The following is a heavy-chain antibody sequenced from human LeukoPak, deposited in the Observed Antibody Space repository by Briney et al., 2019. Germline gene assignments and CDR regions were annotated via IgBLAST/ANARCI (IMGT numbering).Heavy chain of an antibody. V-gene: IGHV3-11*01. CDR3: ARERGGYGRYFDWLNPYYYGMDV. J-gene: IGHJ6*02. CDR2: ISSSGSTI. Sequence: GGSLRLSCAASGFTFSDYYMSRIRQAPGKGLEWVSYISSSGSTIYYADSVKGRFTISRDNAKNSLYLQMNSLRAEDTAVYYCARERGGYGRYFDWLNPYYYGMDVWGQGTTVTVSS. CDR1: GFTFSDYY. D-gene: IGHD3-9*01.